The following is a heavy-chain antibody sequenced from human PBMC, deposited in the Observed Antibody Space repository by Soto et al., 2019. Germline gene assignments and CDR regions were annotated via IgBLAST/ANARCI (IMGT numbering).Heavy chain of an antibody. Sequence: GGPRRLSCTPSGFTFSSYRMHWVRRAPGKGREWVAVISYDGSNEYYADSVKGRFTISRDNSKNTLYLQMNSLRAEDTAVHYCAKEGRYCISTSCYRSYYYYGMDVWGQGTTVTVSS. CDR3: AKEGRYCISTSCYRSYYYYGMDV. J-gene: IGHJ6*02. CDR2: ISYDGSNE. CDR1: GFTFSSYR. V-gene: IGHV3-30*18. D-gene: IGHD2-2*02.